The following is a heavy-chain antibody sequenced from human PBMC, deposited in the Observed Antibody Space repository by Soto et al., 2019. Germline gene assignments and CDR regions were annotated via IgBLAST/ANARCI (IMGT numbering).Heavy chain of an antibody. CDR3: ARDLGTTVTTFLGSY. D-gene: IGHD4-17*01. Sequence: QVQLVESGGGVVQPGRSLRLSCAASGFTFSSYAMNWVRQAPGLGLEWVAVISYDGSNKYYADSVKGRFTITRDNSKNTVYLQMNSLRAEDTAVYYCARDLGTTVTTFLGSYWGQGTLVTVSS. J-gene: IGHJ4*02. CDR1: GFTFSSYA. V-gene: IGHV3-30-3*01. CDR2: ISYDGSNK.